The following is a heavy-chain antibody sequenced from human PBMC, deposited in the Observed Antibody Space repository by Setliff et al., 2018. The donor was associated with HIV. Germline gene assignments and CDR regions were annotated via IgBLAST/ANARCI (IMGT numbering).Heavy chain of an antibody. CDR1: GGSISSSGYY. CDR2: IHYSGTT. J-gene: IGHJ4*02. V-gene: IGHV4-30-4*01. D-gene: IGHD3-3*01. Sequence: SETLSLTCSVSGGSISSSGYYWSWIRQHPGKGLEWLGYIHYSGTTYYSPSLESRLTISIDTSKNQFSLKLSSATATDTAVYYCARHGLRFLACFDYWGQGALVTVSS. CDR3: ARHGLRFLACFDY.